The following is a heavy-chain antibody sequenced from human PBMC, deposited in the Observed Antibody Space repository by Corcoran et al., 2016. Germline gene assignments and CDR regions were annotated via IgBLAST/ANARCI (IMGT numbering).Heavy chain of an antibody. CDR3: ARDRVRAIGAFDY. D-gene: IGHD2-21*01. J-gene: IGHJ4*02. Sequence: EVQLVESGGGLVQPGGSLRLSCAASGFTFSSYSMNWVRQAPGKGLEWVSYISSSSSTIYYADSVKGRFTISRDNAKNSLYLQMNSLRAEDTAVYYCARDRVRAIGAFDYWGQGTLVTVSS. CDR1: GFTFSSYS. CDR2: ISSSSSTI. V-gene: IGHV3-48*04.